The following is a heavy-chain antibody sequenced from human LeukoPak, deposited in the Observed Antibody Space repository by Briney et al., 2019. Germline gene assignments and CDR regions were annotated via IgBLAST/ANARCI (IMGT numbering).Heavy chain of an antibody. Sequence: GGSLRLSCAASGFTFSSHLMHWVRQAPGKGLVWVSRISSDGTYTNYADSVRGRFTISRDNAKNTVHLQMNSLRDDDTAVYYCARANPADFNLWGRGTLVTVSS. CDR3: ARANPADFNL. CDR1: GFTFSSHL. D-gene: IGHD1-14*01. J-gene: IGHJ2*01. V-gene: IGHV3-74*01. CDR2: ISSDGTYT.